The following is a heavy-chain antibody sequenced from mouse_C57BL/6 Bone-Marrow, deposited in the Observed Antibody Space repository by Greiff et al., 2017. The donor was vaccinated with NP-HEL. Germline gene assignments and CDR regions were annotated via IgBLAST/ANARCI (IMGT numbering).Heavy chain of an antibody. J-gene: IGHJ3*01. CDR3: ARGGNNWDVFAY. V-gene: IGHV1-22*01. CDR1: GYTFTDYN. D-gene: IGHD4-1*02. CDR2: INPINGGT. Sequence: VQLQQSGPELVKPGASVKMSCKASGYTFTDYNMHWVKQSHGKSLEWIGYINPINGGTSYNQKFKGKATLTVNKSSSTAYMELRSLTSEDSAVYYCARGGNNWDVFAYWGQGTLVTVSA.